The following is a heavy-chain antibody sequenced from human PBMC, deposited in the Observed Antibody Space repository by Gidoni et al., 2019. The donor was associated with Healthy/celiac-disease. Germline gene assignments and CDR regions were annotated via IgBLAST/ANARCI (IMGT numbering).Heavy chain of an antibody. Sequence: QVQLVESGGGVVQPGRSLRLPCAASGFTFSSYGMHWVRQAPGKGLEWVAVISYDGSNKYYADSVKGRFTISRDNSKNTLYLQMNSLRAEDTAVYYCAKDTELDIVLTLPDYWGQGTLVTVSS. CDR3: AKDTELDIVLTLPDY. CDR1: GFTFSSYG. V-gene: IGHV3-30*18. J-gene: IGHJ4*02. CDR2: ISYDGSNK. D-gene: IGHD2-8*01.